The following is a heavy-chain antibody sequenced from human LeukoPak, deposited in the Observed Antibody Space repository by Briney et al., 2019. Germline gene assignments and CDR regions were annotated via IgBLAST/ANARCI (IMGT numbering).Heavy chain of an antibody. D-gene: IGHD1-26*01. Sequence: GSXXLSXAASGFTFSSYGMHWVRQAPGKXLEWXAFIRYDGSNKYYADSVKGRFTISRDNSKNTLYLQMNSLRAEDTAVYYCAKDDTGGATLPHWGQGTLVTVSS. CDR1: GFTFSSYG. CDR3: AKDDTGGATLPH. J-gene: IGHJ4*02. CDR2: IRYDGSNK. V-gene: IGHV3-30*02.